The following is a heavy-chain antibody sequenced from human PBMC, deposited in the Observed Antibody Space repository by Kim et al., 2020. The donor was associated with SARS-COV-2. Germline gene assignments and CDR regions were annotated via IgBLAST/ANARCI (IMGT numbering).Heavy chain of an antibody. CDR2: IYHSWTT. CDR1: GVSIRQNW. J-gene: IGHJ5*02. CDR3: ARGGRSGYTVVDWFDL. D-gene: IGHD2-15*01. Sequence: SETLSLICAVSGVSIRQNWWSWVRQSPGKGLEWIGDIYHSWTTNYNSSPKSRVTMSVDMSKNQFSLNLISITLADTATYYCARGGRSGYTVVDWFDLWG. V-gene: IGHV4-4*02.